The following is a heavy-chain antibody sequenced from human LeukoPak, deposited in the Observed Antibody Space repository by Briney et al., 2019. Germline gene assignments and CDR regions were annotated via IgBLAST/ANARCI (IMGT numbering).Heavy chain of an antibody. D-gene: IGHD4-17*01. CDR2: IYHSGST. Sequence: ASETLSLTCTVSGYSISSGYYWGWIRQPPGKGLEWIGIIYHSGSTYYNPSLKSRVTISVDTSKKQFSLKLSSVTAADTAVYYCARHYFSTLTTLLRGVKKQKSRFDPWGQGTLVTVSS. CDR1: GYSISSGYY. J-gene: IGHJ5*02. CDR3: ARHYFSTLTTLLRGVKKQKSRFDP. V-gene: IGHV4-38-2*02.